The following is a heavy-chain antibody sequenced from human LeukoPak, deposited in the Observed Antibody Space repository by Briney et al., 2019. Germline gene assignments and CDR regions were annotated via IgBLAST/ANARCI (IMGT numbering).Heavy chain of an antibody. CDR2: ISGSGGST. V-gene: IGHV3-23*01. D-gene: IGHD6-19*01. J-gene: IGHJ4*02. Sequence: GGSLRLSCAASGFTFSSYAMSWVRQAPGKGLEWVSAISGSGGSTYYADSVKGRFTISRDNSKNTPYLQMNSLRAEDTAVYYCAKDEGSGWFFYFDYWGQGTLVTVSS. CDR3: AKDEGSGWFFYFDY. CDR1: GFTFSSYA.